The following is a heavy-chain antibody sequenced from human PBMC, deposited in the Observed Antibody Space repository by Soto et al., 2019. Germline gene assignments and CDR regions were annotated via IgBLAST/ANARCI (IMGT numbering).Heavy chain of an antibody. CDR3: ARGLWWWDGETAEYFQH. V-gene: IGHV3-30-3*01. J-gene: IGHJ1*01. CDR2: ISYDGSNK. Sequence: QVQLVESGGGVVQPGRSLRLSCAASGFTFSSYAMHWVRQAPGKGLEWVAVISYDGSNKYYADSVKGRFTISRDNSKNTLYLQMNRLRAEDTAVYYCARGLWWWDGETAEYFQHWGQGTLVTVSS. D-gene: IGHD2-21*01. CDR1: GFTFSSYA.